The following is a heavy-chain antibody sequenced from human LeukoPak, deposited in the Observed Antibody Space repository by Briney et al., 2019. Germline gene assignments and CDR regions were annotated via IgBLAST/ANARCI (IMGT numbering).Heavy chain of an antibody. V-gene: IGHV3-7*04. Sequence: GGSLRLSCAASGFTFSSYWMGWVRQAPGKGLEWVANIEQDGSEKYYVGSVKGRFTISRDNAKNSLYLQMNSLRAEDTAVYYCARAPSGGTLDYWGQGTLVTVSP. CDR2: IEQDGSEK. D-gene: IGHD3-16*01. CDR3: ARAPSGGTLDY. J-gene: IGHJ4*02. CDR1: GFTFSSYW.